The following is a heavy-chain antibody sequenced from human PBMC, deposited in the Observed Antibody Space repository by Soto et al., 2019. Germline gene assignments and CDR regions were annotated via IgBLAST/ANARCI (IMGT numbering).Heavy chain of an antibody. D-gene: IGHD1-26*01. V-gene: IGHV1-18*01. CDR1: GYTFTNYG. CDR2: ISANNGNT. CDR3: ARARGSYALDY. J-gene: IGHJ4*02. Sequence: QVQLVQSGAEVKKPGASVKVSCKASGYTFTNYGISWVRQAPGQGLEWMGWISANNGNTNYEQKLQGRVTMTTDTTTSTADRELRSLRPEDTAVYYCARARGSYALDYWGQGTLVTVSS.